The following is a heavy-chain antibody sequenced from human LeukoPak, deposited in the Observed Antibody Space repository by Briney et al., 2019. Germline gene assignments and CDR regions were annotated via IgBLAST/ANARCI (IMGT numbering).Heavy chain of an antibody. D-gene: IGHD6-19*01. J-gene: IGHJ4*02. CDR2: ISYSGST. CDR3: ASLVGYSSGWYSDY. Sequence: SETLSLPCSVSGGSISSFYWSWLRQPPGKGLEWIGYISYSGSTHYNPSLKSRVTISVDTPKNQFSLKLSSVTAADTAVYYCASLVGYSSGWYSDYWGQGTLVTVSS. V-gene: IGHV4-59*01. CDR1: GGSISSFY.